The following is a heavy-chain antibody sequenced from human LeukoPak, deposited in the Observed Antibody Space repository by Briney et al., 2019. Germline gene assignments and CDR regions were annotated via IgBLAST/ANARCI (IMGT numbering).Heavy chain of an antibody. CDR2: ISGSGGST. V-gene: IGHV3-23*01. Sequence: GGSLRLSCAASGFTFSSYAMSWVRQAPGKGLEWVSAISGSGGSTYYADSVKGRFTISRDNSKNTLYLQMNSLRAEDTAVYYCAKGAKMITFGGATLDYWGQGNLVTVSS. CDR1: GFTFSSYA. J-gene: IGHJ4*02. CDR3: AKGAKMITFGGATLDY. D-gene: IGHD3-16*01.